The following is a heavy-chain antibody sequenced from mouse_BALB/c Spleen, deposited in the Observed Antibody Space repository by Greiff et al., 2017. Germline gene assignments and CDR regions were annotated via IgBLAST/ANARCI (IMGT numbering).Heavy chain of an antibody. Sequence: EVKLMESGGGLVQPGGSRKLSCAASGFTFSSFGMHWVRQAPEKGLEWVAYISSGSSTIYYADTVKGRFTISRDNPKNTLFLQMTSLRSEDTAMFYCARRGEGNWYCDVWGGTTVTVSS. CDR3: ARRGEGNWYCDV. V-gene: IGHV5-17*02. CDR1: GFTFSSFG. J-gene: IGHJ1*01. CDR2: ISSGSSTI.